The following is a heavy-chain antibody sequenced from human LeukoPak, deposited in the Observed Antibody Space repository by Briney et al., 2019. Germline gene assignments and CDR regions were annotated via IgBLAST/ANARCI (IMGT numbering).Heavy chain of an antibody. CDR2: ISQDGSET. D-gene: IGHD7-27*01. CDR3: VRDLGHSRHYFEY. Sequence: GGSLRLSCAASGFTFNSFFLNWVRLTPGRELGWVACISQDGSETFYMDSVRGRFTISRDNTKNSLYLQMNSLRAEDTAVYFCVRDLGHSRHYFEYWGQGALVTVSS. V-gene: IGHV3-7*01. J-gene: IGHJ4*02. CDR1: GFTFNSFF.